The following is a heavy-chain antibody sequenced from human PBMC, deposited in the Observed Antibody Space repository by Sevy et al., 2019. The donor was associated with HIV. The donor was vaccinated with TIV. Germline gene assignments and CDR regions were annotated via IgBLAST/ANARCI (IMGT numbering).Heavy chain of an antibody. CDR3: ARDLFSGGNAVYGY. D-gene: IGHD2-15*01. Sequence: GGSLRLSCAAAGFTFSSYTMNWVRQAPGKGLGWVSSINAISSNIYYADSVKGRFTISRDNAENSLYLQMNSVRAEDTAVYYCARDLFSGGNAVYGYWGQGTLVTVSS. CDR1: GFTFSSYT. V-gene: IGHV3-21*01. J-gene: IGHJ4*02. CDR2: INAISSNI.